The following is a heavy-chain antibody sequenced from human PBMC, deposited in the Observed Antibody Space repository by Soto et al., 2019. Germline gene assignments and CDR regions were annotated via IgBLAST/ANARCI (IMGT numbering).Heavy chain of an antibody. Sequence: EVELLESGGGLVQPGGSLRLSCAASASTFSNYAMSWVRQAPGKGLEWVSAISATGGSTYYADSVKGRFTISRDNSRHMVFLQMYCLRAEDTAVYYCGERGGVYWGQGSLVTVSS. CDR1: ASTFSNYA. V-gene: IGHV3-23*01. CDR3: GERGGVY. CDR2: ISATGGST. D-gene: IGHD1-26*01. J-gene: IGHJ1*01.